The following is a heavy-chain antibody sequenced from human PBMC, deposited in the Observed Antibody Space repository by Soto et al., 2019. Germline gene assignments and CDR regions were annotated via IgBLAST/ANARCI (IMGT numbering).Heavy chain of an antibody. CDR1: GFTFSSYG. D-gene: IGHD3-10*01. CDR3: AGVLPLSLGGRGSGYCDY. J-gene: IGHJ4*02. CDR2: IWYDGSNK. V-gene: IGHV3-33*01. Sequence: QVQLVESGGGVVQPGRSLRLSCAASGFTFSSYGMHWVRQAPGTGLEWVAVIWYDGSNKYYADSVKGRFTISRDNSKNPLYVEMNSLRGEDTAVYYCAGVLPLSLGGRGSGYCDYWGQGTLVTVAS.